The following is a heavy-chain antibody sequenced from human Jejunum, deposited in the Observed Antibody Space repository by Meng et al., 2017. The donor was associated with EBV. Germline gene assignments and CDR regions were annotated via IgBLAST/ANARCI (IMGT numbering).Heavy chain of an antibody. Sequence: VRLVGSGGGVVQPGTSLGLSCAASGFTFGRYAMDWVRQAPGKGLEWVAVIWYDGGNKYYADSVKGRFTISRDNSNNTVYLQMNSLRAEDTAVYYCARDPYDDSRSDFDYWGQGTLVTVSS. D-gene: IGHD6-6*01. J-gene: IGHJ4*02. CDR3: ARDPYDDSRSDFDY. CDR2: IWYDGGNK. V-gene: IGHV3-33*01. CDR1: GFTFGRYA.